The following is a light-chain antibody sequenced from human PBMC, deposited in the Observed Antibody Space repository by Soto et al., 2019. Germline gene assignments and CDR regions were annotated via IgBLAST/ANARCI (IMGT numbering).Light chain of an antibody. CDR1: QSVSSIY. J-gene: IGKJ1*01. Sequence: EIVLTQSPGTLSLSPGERATLSCRASQSVSSIYLAWYQQKPGQAPRLLIYGVSSRATGIPDRFSGSGSGTDFTLTISRLESEDFAVYYCQQYGSSPGTFGQGTKVDIK. CDR3: QQYGSSPGT. V-gene: IGKV3-20*01. CDR2: GVS.